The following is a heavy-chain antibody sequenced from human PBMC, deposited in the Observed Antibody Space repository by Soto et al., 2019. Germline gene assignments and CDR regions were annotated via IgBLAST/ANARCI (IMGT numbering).Heavy chain of an antibody. Sequence: SVKGTCKASGYTCTTDAMHWVRRDPGQRLEWMGWINAGNGNTKYSQKFQGRVTITRDTSASTAYMELSSLRSEDTAVYYCVRDLVPSVVVVVGDAFDIWGQGTMVTVS. V-gene: IGHV1-3*01. CDR3: VRDLVPSVVVVVGDAFDI. CDR1: GYTCTTDA. J-gene: IGHJ3*02. CDR2: INAGNGNT. D-gene: IGHD2-15*01.